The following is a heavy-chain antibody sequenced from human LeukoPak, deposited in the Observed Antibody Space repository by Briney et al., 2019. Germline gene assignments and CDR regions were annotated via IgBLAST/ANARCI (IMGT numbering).Heavy chain of an antibody. CDR3: ARDPVYYDSTGYYLGAFDI. D-gene: IGHD3-22*01. CDR1: GYTFTSYD. CDR2: MNPNSGNT. J-gene: IGHJ3*02. Sequence: ASVKVSCKASGYTFTSYDFNWVRQATGQGLEWMGWMNPNSGNTGYAQKFQGRVTMTRDTSISTAYMELTSLRSEDTAVYYCARDPVYYDSTGYYLGAFDIWGQGTMVTVSS. V-gene: IGHV1-8*01.